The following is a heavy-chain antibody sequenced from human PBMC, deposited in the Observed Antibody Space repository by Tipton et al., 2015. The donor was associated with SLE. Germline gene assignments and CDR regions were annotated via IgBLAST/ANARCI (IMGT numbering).Heavy chain of an antibody. D-gene: IGHD7-27*01. CDR1: GGSISSYY. J-gene: IGHJ4*02. Sequence: TLSLTCTVSGGSISSYYWGWIRQHPGKGLEWIGNVYYSGNTNYNPSLRSRVTISVDTSKNQFSLELTSVTAADTAVYYCARDPNGGYGSFDYWGLGALVTVSS. V-gene: IGHV4-59*12. CDR2: VYYSGNT. CDR3: ARDPNGGYGSFDY.